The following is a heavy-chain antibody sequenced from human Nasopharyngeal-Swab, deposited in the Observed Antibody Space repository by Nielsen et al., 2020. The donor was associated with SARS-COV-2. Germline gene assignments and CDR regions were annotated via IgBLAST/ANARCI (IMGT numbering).Heavy chain of an antibody. J-gene: IGHJ4*02. Sequence: GGSLRLSCAASGFTFSSYAMHWVRQAPGKGLEWVAVISYDGSNKYYADSVKGRFTISRDNSKNTLYPQMNSLRAEDTAVYYCARDNAIVVVVAATLNYWGQGTLVTVSS. CDR1: GFTFSSYA. D-gene: IGHD2-15*01. CDR2: ISYDGSNK. CDR3: ARDNAIVVVVAATLNY. V-gene: IGHV3-30-3*01.